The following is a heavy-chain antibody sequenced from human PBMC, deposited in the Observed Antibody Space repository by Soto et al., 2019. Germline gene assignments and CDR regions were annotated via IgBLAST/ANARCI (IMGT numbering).Heavy chain of an antibody. CDR2: INPSGGST. CDR1: GYTFTSYY. Sequence: ASVKVSCKASGYTFTSYYMHWVRQAPGQGLEWMGIINPSGGSTSYAQKFQGRVTMTRDTSTSTVYMELSSLRSEDTAVYYCAREGSSGYCSSSSCSRAQGLDCCGRGTLIA. J-gene: IGHJ4*02. V-gene: IGHV1-46*01. D-gene: IGHD2-2*01. CDR3: AREGSSGYCSSSSCSRAQGLDC.